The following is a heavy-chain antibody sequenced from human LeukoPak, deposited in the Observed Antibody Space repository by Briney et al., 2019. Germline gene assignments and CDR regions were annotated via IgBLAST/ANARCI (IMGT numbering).Heavy chain of an antibody. J-gene: IGHJ4*02. CDR1: GGSFSGYY. D-gene: IGHD4-23*01. CDR3: ARRLGGGNAAYFDY. V-gene: IGHV4-34*01. Sequence: SETLSLTCAVYGGSFSGYYWSWIRQPPGKGLEWIGEINHSGSTNYNPSLKSRVTISVDTSKNQFSLKLSSVTAADTAVYYCARRLGGGNAAYFDYWGQGTLVTVSS. CDR2: INHSGST.